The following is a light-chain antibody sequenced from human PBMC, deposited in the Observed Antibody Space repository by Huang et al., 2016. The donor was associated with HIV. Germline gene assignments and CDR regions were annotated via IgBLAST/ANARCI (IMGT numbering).Light chain of an antibody. CDR1: QSVGNS. CDR3: QQRSSGVT. CDR2: DTS. V-gene: IGKV3-11*01. Sequence: IVLTQSPATLSWYPGERVTLSCRASQSVGNSLAWYQQHPGQSPKLLLADTSNRATGTPVRFSGSGSGTDFTLTISSLESEDFAVYYCQQRSSGVTFGGGTKVQVK. J-gene: IGKJ4*01.